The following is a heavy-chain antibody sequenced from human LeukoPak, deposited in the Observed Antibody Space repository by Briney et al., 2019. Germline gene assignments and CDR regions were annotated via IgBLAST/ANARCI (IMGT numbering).Heavy chain of an antibody. CDR2: INHSGST. D-gene: IGHD2-21*02. CDR1: GGSFSGYY. Sequence: LKPSETLSLTCAVYGGSFSGYYWGWIRQPPGKGLEWIGEINHSGSTNYNPSLKSRVTISVDTSKNQFSLKLSSVTAADTAVYYCARTIVVVTATWFDPWGQGTLVTVSS. CDR3: ARTIVVVTATWFDP. J-gene: IGHJ5*02. V-gene: IGHV4-34*01.